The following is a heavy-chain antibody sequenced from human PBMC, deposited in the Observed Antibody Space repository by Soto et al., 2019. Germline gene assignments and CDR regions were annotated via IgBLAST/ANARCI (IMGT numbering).Heavy chain of an antibody. CDR2: ISAYNGNT. CDR3: ARVSAVAALDP. V-gene: IGHV1-18*01. CDR1: GYTFTSYG. D-gene: IGHD6-19*01. J-gene: IGHJ5*02. Sequence: QVQLVQSGAEGKKPGASVKVSCKASGYTFTSYGISWVRQAPGQGLEWMGWISAYNGNTNCAQKLQGRVTMNTDTSTSTGYRELRSLSSDDTDVYYCARVSAVAALDPWGQGTLITVSS.